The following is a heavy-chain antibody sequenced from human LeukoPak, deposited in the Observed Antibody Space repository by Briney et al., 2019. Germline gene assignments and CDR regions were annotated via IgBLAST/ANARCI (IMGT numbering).Heavy chain of an antibody. V-gene: IGHV1-69*06. CDR2: IIPIFGTA. J-gene: IGHJ4*02. Sequence: SVKVSCKASGGTFSSYAISWVRQAPGQGLEWMGGIIPIFGTANYAQKFQGRVTMTEDTSPDTAYMELSSLRSEDTALYYCAAGVRAGPETGGYFDDWGQGTLVTVSP. CDR3: AAGVRAGPETGGYFDD. D-gene: IGHD3-9*01. CDR1: GGTFSSYA.